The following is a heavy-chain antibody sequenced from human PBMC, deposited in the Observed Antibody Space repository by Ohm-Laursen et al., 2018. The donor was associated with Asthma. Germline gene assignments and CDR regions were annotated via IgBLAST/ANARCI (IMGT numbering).Heavy chain of an antibody. CDR2: IKSKTDGGTT. CDR3: TASGSYYKDAFDI. V-gene: IGHV3-15*01. CDR1: GFTFSNAW. Sequence: SLRLSCAASGFTFSNAWMSWVRQAPGKGLEWVGRIKSKTDGGTTDYAAPVKGRFTISRDDSKNTLYLQMNSLKTEDTAVYYCTASGSYYKDAFDIWGQGTLVTVSS. J-gene: IGHJ4*02. D-gene: IGHD3-10*01.